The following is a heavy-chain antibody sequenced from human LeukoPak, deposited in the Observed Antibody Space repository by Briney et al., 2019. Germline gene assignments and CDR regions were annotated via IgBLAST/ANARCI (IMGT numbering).Heavy chain of an antibody. V-gene: IGHV4-34*01. J-gene: IGHJ5*02. CDR3: ARGLGSASDFADWFDP. Sequence: SETLSLTCAVYGGSFSGYYWSWIRQPPGKGVEWIGEINHSGSTNYNPSLKSRVTISVDTSKNQFSLKLSSVTAADTAVYYCARGLGSASDFADWFDPWGQGTLVTVSS. CDR1: GGSFSGYY. D-gene: IGHD3-3*01. CDR2: INHSGST.